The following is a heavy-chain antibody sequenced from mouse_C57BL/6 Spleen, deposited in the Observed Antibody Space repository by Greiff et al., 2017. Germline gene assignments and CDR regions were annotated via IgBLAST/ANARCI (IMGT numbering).Heavy chain of an antibody. J-gene: IGHJ2*01. CDR2: INPNNGGT. CDR3: ARVIYYYGSSYYFDY. CDR1: GYTFTDYN. D-gene: IGHD1-1*01. Sequence: EVQVVESGPELVKPGASVKIPCKASGYTFTDYNMDWVKQSHGKSLEWIGDINPNNGGTIYNQKFKGKATLTVVKSSSTAYMELRSLTSEDTAVYYCARVIYYYGSSYYFDYWGQGTTLTVSS. V-gene: IGHV1-18*01.